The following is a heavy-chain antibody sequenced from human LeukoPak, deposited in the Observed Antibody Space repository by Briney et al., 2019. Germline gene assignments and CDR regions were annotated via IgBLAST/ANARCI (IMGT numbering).Heavy chain of an antibody. J-gene: IGHJ6*03. CDR3: AREYSSSPHSYYYSYIDV. Sequence: SVKVSCKASGGTFSNYAISWVRQAPGQGLECMGRIIPIFGTANYAQKFQGRVTIITDESTSTAYMELSSLRSEDTAVYYCAREYSSSPHSYYYSYIDVWGKGTTVTVSS. CDR2: IIPIFGTA. D-gene: IGHD6-6*01. V-gene: IGHV1-69*05. CDR1: GGTFSNYA.